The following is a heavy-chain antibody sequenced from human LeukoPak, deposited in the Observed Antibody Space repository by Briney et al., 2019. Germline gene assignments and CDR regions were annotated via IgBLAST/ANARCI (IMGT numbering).Heavy chain of an antibody. J-gene: IGHJ4*02. CDR3: ARGGYSYGSFDY. V-gene: IGHV4-31*03. Sequence: SQTLSLTCTVSGGSISSGGYYWRWIRQHPGKGLEWIGYIYYSGSTYYNPSLKSGVTISVDTSKNQFSLKLSSVTAADTAVYYCARGGYSYGSFDYWGQGTLVTVSS. D-gene: IGHD5-18*01. CDR2: IYYSGST. CDR1: GGSISSGGYY.